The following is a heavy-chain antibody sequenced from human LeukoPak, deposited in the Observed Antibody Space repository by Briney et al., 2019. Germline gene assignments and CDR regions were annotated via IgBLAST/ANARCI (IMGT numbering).Heavy chain of an antibody. CDR3: AREVSSGSLGDY. CDR1: GVTFSSYS. Sequence: GGSLRLSCAASGVTFSSYSMNWVRQAPGKGLEWVSSISSSSSYIYYADSVKGRFTISRDNANNSLYLQMNSLRAEDTAVYYCAREVSSGSLGDYWGQGTQAPVSS. V-gene: IGHV3-21*01. D-gene: IGHD6-19*01. CDR2: ISSSSSYI. J-gene: IGHJ4*02.